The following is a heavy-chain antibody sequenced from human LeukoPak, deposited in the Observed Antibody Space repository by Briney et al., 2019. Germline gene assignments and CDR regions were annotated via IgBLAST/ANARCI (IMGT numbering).Heavy chain of an antibody. CDR1: GFTFSSYV. CDR3: AKCREQWLVCFLDY. CDR2: ISGSGGST. V-gene: IGHV3-23*01. Sequence: GGSLRLSCAASGFTFSSYVMSWDRQAPGKGLEWVSAISGSGGSTYYADSVKGRFTISRDNSKNTLYLQMNGLRAEDTAVYYCAKCREQWLVCFLDYWGQGTLVTVSS. J-gene: IGHJ4*02. D-gene: IGHD6-19*01.